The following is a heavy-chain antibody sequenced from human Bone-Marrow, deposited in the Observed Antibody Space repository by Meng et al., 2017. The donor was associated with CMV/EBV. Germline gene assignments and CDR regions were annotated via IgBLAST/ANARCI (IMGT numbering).Heavy chain of an antibody. Sequence: ASVKVSCKASGYTFTSYYMHWVRQAPGQGLEWMGVINPSGGSTSYAQKLQGRVTMTTDTSTSTAYMELRSLRSDDTAVYYCARVTGGAGIAAATAWGQGTTVTVSS. V-gene: IGHV1-46*01. CDR3: ARVTGGAGIAAATA. J-gene: IGHJ6*02. CDR2: INPSGGST. D-gene: IGHD6-13*01. CDR1: GYTFTSYY.